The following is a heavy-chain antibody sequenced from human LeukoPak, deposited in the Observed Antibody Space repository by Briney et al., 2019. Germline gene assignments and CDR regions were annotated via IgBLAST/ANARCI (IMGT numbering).Heavy chain of an antibody. CDR2: MSFDGSNK. J-gene: IGHJ4*02. V-gene: IGHV3-30*04. CDR1: GFTFSTYD. D-gene: IGHD3-10*01. CDR3: ARGPISMVRGAIME. Sequence: GRSLRLSCAASGFTFSTYDIHWVRQAPGKGLEWVAIMSFDGSNKYYADSVKGRFTISRDNSKNTVYLQMNSLRAEDTAVYYCARGPISMVRGAIMEWGQGTLVTVSS.